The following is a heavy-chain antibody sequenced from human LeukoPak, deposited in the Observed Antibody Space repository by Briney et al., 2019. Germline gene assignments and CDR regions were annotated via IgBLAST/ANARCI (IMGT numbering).Heavy chain of an antibody. J-gene: IGHJ4*02. CDR3: ARAGPYYDFDY. CDR2: IKQDGSEK. Sequence: PGGSLRLSCTASGFTFSSYWMSWVRQAPGKGLEWVANIKQDGSEKYYVDSVKGRFTISRDSAKNSLYLQMNSLRAEDTAVYYCARAGPYYDFDYWGQGTLVTVSS. V-gene: IGHV3-7*03. D-gene: IGHD1-26*01. CDR1: GFTFSSYW.